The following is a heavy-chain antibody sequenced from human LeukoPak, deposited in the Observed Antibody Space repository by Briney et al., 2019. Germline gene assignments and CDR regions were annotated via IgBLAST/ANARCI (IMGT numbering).Heavy chain of an antibody. D-gene: IGHD4-11*01. CDR3: ARHSLSTVTLDY. J-gene: IGHJ4*02. V-gene: IGHV4-59*08. CDR2: IYYSGST. Sequence: SETLSLACTVSGGSISSYYWSWIRQPPGKGLEWIGYIYYSGSTNYNPSLKSRVTISVDTSKNQFSLKLSSVTAADTAVYYCARHSLSTVTLDYWGQGTLVTVSS. CDR1: GGSISSYY.